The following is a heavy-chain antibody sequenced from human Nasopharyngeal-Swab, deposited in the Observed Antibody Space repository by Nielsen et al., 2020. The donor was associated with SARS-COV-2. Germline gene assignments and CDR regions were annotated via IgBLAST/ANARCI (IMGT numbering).Heavy chain of an antibody. V-gene: IGHV5-10-1*01. CDR3: ARAIIAAAGSYYYYGMDV. Sequence: VRQMPGTGLVWVGRIDPSDSYTNYSPSFQGHVTISADKSISTAYLQWSSLKASDTAMYYCARAIIAAAGSYYYYGMDVWGQGTTVTVSS. J-gene: IGHJ6*02. D-gene: IGHD6-13*01. CDR2: IDPSDSYT.